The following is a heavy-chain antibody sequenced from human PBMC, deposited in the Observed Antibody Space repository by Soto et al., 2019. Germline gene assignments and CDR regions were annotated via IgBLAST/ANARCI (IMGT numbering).Heavy chain of an antibody. CDR2: INTNGGTP. Sequence: GGSLRLSCSASGFAFSSYAMHWVRQAPGKGLEYVSSINTNGGTPYYADSVKGRFTISRDNSKNTLYLQMSSLRSEDTAVYYCVRDIVVVVATSDYWGQGTLVTVS. V-gene: IGHV3-64D*06. CDR3: VRDIVVVVATSDY. J-gene: IGHJ4*02. CDR1: GFAFSSYA. D-gene: IGHD2-21*01.